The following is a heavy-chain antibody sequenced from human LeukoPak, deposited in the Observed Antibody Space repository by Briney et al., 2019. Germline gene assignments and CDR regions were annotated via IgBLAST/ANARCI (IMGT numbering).Heavy chain of an antibody. J-gene: IGHJ4*02. CDR3: ARSTLWFGELRIDY. D-gene: IGHD3-10*01. Sequence: TSETLSLTCTVSGGSISSSSYYWGWIRQPAGKGLEWIGRIYTSGSTNYNPSLKSRVTISVDTSKNQFSLKLSSVTAADTAVHYCARSTLWFGELRIDYWGQGTLVTVSS. CDR2: IYTSGST. V-gene: IGHV4-61*02. CDR1: GGSISSSSYY.